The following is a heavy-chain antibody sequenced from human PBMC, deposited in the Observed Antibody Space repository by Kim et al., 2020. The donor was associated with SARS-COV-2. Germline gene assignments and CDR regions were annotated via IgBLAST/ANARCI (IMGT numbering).Heavy chain of an antibody. CDR3: ARGDTIFGVVINAFDI. Sequence: SLKSRVTISVDTSKNPFSLKLSSVIAADTAVYYCARGDTIFGVVINAFDIWGQGTMVTVSS. D-gene: IGHD3-3*01. J-gene: IGHJ3*02. V-gene: IGHV4-31*02.